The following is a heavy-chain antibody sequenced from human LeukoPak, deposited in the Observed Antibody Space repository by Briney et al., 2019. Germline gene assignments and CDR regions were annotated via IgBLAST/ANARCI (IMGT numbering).Heavy chain of an antibody. CDR3: ARKWIFSSGYYYFDY. Sequence: ASVKVSCKASGYTFTSYYMHWVRQAPGQGLEWMGIINPSGGSTSYAQKFQGRVTMTRDMSTSTVYMELSRLRSDDTAVYYCARKWIFSSGYYYFDYWGQGTLVTVSS. J-gene: IGHJ4*02. CDR1: GYTFTSYY. V-gene: IGHV1-46*01. D-gene: IGHD3-22*01. CDR2: INPSGGST.